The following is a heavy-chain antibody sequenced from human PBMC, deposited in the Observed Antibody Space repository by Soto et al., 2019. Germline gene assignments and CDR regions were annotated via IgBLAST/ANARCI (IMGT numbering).Heavy chain of an antibody. Sequence: ASVKVSCKASGYTFTSYSMHWLRQSPGQGLEWMGIINPSSGRTSYAQNFQGRVTMTSDTSTSIVYMEMSSLKSEDTAVYYCARDHNFGFILYAMDVWGQGTTVTVSS. J-gene: IGHJ6*02. CDR3: ARDHNFGFILYAMDV. D-gene: IGHD2-15*01. V-gene: IGHV1-46*01. CDR2: INPSSGRT. CDR1: GYTFTSYS.